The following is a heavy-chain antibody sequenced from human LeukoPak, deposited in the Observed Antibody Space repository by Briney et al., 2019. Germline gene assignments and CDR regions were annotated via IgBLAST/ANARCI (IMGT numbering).Heavy chain of an antibody. CDR3: ARDGGRSSSGWFL. J-gene: IGHJ4*02. D-gene: IGHD6-19*01. CDR1: GYTFTSYH. V-gene: IGHV1-46*01. CDR2: INPSGGGT. Sequence: ASVKVSCKASGYTFTSYHMHWVRQAPGQGLEWMGIINPSGGGTNYAQKFQGRVTMTRDTSTSTVYMELSSLRSEDTAVYYCARDGGRSSSGWFLWGQGTLVTVSS.